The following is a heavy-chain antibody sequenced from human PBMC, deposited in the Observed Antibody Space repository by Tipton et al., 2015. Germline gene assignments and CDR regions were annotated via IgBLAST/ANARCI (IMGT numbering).Heavy chain of an antibody. J-gene: IGHJ6*02. Sequence: TLSLTCTVSGASISSYYWTWIRQPPGKGLEWIGLIYYSGSTNYNPSLKSRVTISVDTSKNQLFLTLTSVTAADTAVYFCARDLEHGMDVWGQGTTVTVS. V-gene: IGHV4-59*01. CDR3: ARDLEHGMDV. CDR1: GASISSYY. CDR2: IYYSGST.